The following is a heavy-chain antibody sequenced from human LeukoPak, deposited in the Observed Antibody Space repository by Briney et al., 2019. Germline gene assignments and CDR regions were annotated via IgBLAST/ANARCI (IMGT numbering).Heavy chain of an antibody. CDR3: ARVLTGYYTFFDY. D-gene: IGHD3-9*01. J-gene: IGHJ4*02. V-gene: IGHV4-4*02. CDR2: IYHSGST. CDR1: GGSISSSNW. Sequence: SETLSLTCAVSGGSISSSNWWSWVRQPPGKGLEWIGEIYHSGSTNYNPSLKSRVTISVDKPKNQFSLKLSSVTAADTAVYYCARVLTGYYTFFDYWGQGTLVTVSS.